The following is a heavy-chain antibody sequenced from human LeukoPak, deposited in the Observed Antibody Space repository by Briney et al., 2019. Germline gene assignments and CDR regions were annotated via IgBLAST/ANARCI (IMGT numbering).Heavy chain of an antibody. D-gene: IGHD1-26*01. CDR1: GFTFSSYW. Sequence: PGGSLRLSCAASGFTFSSYWMHWVRQAPGKGLVWVSRINSDGSSTSYADSVKGRFTISRDNAKNTLYLQMNSLRAEDTAVYYCAREDEVGIYYYYYIDVWGKGTTVTVSS. CDR2: INSDGSST. CDR3: AREDEVGIYYYYYIDV. J-gene: IGHJ6*03. V-gene: IGHV3-74*01.